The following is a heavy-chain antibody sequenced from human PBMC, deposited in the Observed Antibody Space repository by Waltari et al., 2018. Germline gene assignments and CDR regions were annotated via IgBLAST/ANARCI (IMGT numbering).Heavy chain of an antibody. Sequence: QVQLQESGPGLVKPSETLSLTCTVSGGSISSYYWSWIRQPPGKGLEWIGYIYYSGSTNYSPSLKSRVTISVDTSKNQFSLKLSSVTAADTAVYYCATEKLVGATTDAFDIWGQGTMVTVSS. V-gene: IGHV4-59*01. CDR2: IYYSGST. CDR1: GGSISSYY. J-gene: IGHJ3*02. CDR3: ATEKLVGATTDAFDI. D-gene: IGHD1-26*01.